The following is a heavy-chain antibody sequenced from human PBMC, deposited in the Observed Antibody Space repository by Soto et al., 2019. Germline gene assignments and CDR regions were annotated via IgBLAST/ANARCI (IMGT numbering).Heavy chain of an antibody. CDR3: VSDGIIGTPRLDSFEH. Sequence: EVPLVESGGDLVQPGGSLRRSCAAYGFTFITYWMSWVRQAPGKGLEWVANIHETENEKRYADSVMGRFTLSRENAKNSVTLHLNSLRAGDTVVYFCVSDGIIGTPRLDSFEHWGQGTLVIVSS. CDR2: IHETENEK. D-gene: IGHD1-20*01. V-gene: IGHV3-7*01. CDR1: GFTFITYW. J-gene: IGHJ5*02.